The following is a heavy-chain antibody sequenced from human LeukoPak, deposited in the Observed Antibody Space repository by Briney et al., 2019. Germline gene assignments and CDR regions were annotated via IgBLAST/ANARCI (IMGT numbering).Heavy chain of an antibody. CDR2: IYHSGTT. J-gene: IGHJ4*02. CDR1: GYSISSGLY. Sequence: PSETLSLTCTVSGYSISSGLYWGGIRRPPGKGREWSGSIYHSGTTYYNPSLKRRVTISVDTSKNPFSLKLSSVTAADTAVYYCAGGATEGYYWGQGTLVTVSS. V-gene: IGHV4-38-2*02. CDR3: AGGATEGYY.